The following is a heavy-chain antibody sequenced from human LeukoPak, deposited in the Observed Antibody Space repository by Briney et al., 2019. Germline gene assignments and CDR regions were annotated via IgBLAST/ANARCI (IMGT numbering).Heavy chain of an antibody. CDR2: ISYDGSNK. Sequence: GGSLRLSCAASGFTFSSYAMHWVRQAPGKGLEWVAVISYDGSNKYYADSVKGRFTISRDNSKNTLYLQMNSQRAEDTAVYYCADKDYWGQGTLVTVSS. CDR3: ADKDY. CDR1: GFTFSSYA. J-gene: IGHJ4*02. V-gene: IGHV3-30*04.